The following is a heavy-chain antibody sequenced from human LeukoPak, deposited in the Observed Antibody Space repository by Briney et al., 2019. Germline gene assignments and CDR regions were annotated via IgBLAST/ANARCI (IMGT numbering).Heavy chain of an antibody. V-gene: IGHV4-61*05. J-gene: IGHJ4*02. CDR1: GYSISSGYY. Sequence: SETLSLTCTVSGYSISSGYYWGWIRQPPGKGLEWIGYIYYSGSTNYNPSLKSRVIISVDTSKNQFSLKLTSVTAADTAVYYCARGVDSYDSSYYFDYWGQGTLVTVSS. CDR2: IYYSGST. D-gene: IGHD3-22*01. CDR3: ARGVDSYDSSYYFDY.